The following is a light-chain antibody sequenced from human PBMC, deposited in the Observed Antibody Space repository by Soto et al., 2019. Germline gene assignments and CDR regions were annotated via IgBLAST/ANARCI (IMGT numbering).Light chain of an antibody. CDR2: GAS. V-gene: IGKV3-20*01. Sequence: IVVTQSPATLSVSPGETVTLSCRVSQSVSSSLAWYQQKPGQAPRLLIYGASSRATGIPDRFSGSGSGTDFTLTISRLEPEDFAVYYCQQYGSSPQTFGQGTKVDIK. CDR3: QQYGSSPQT. CDR1: QSVSSS. J-gene: IGKJ1*01.